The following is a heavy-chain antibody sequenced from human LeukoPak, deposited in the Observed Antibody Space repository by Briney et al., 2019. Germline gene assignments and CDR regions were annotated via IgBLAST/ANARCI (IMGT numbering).Heavy chain of an antibody. CDR1: GFTFSSYA. CDR3: AKLGAPDGYYDFWSGHYPRMDV. J-gene: IGHJ6*02. V-gene: IGHV3-23*01. D-gene: IGHD3-3*01. CDR2: ISGSGGST. Sequence: GGSLRLSCAASGFTFSSYAMSWVRQAPGKGLEWVSAISGSGGSTYYADSVKGRFTISRDNSKNTLYLQMNSLRAEDTAVYYCAKLGAPDGYYDFWSGHYPRMDVWGQGTTVIVSS.